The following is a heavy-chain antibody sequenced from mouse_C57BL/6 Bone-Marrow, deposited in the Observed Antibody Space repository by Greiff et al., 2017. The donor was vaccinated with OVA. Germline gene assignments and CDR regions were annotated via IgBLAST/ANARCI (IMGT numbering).Heavy chain of an antibody. J-gene: IGHJ2*01. CDR2: IDPENGDT. V-gene: IGHV14-4*01. CDR1: GFNIKDDY. CDR3: TTYRY. Sequence: VQLQQSGAELVRPGASVKLSCTASGFNIKDDYMHWVKERPEQGLEWIGWIDPENGDTEYASKFQGKATITADTSSKTVYLHRSSLTSEDTAVYYCTTYRYWGQGTTLTVSS.